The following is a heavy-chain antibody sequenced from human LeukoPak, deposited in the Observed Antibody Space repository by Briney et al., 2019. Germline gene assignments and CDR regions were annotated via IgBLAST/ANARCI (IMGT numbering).Heavy chain of an antibody. CDR1: GFTFSSYG. CDR3: AKDLSGITGTTGGY. D-gene: IGHD1-7*01. Sequence: PGRSLRLSCAASGFTFSSYGMHWVRQAPGKGLEWVAVISYDGSNKYYADSVKGRFTISRDNSKNTLYLQMNSLRAEDTAVYYCAKDLSGITGTTGGYWGQGTLVTVSS. CDR2: ISYDGSNK. J-gene: IGHJ4*02. V-gene: IGHV3-30*18.